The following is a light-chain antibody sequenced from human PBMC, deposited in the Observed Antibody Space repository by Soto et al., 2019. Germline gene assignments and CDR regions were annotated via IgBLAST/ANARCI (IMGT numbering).Light chain of an antibody. CDR2: KAS. CDR3: QHSNSYSEA. V-gene: IGKV1-5*03. CDR1: QNINNY. Sequence: DIQVTQSPSSLSASVGDRVTITCQASQNINNYLNWYQQKPGRAPKLLIYKASTLKSGVPSRFSGSGSGTEFTLTISSLQPDDFATYYCQHSNSYSEAFGQGTKVDIK. J-gene: IGKJ1*01.